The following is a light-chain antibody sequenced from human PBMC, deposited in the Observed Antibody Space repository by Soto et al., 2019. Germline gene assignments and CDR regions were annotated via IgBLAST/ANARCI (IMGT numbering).Light chain of an antibody. J-gene: IGLJ1*01. CDR1: SSEVGGYNY. CDR2: DVT. Sequence: QSALTQPASVSGSPGQSITISCPGTSSEVGGYNYVSWYQHHPGKAPKLIIYDVTNRPSGVSNPFSGSKSGNTASLTISGLQPEDEADYYCSSYTTSNTRQIVFGTGTKVTVL. CDR3: SSYTTSNTRQIV. V-gene: IGLV2-14*03.